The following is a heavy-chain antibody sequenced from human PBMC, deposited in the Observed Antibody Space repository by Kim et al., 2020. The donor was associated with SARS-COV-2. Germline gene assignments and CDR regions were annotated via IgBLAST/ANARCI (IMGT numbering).Heavy chain of an antibody. CDR2: IYYSGST. CDR3: ARAGPPPEKNPKLSGSRRENWFDP. CDR1: GGSISSYY. J-gene: IGHJ5*02. D-gene: IGHD1-26*01. Sequence: SETLSLTCTVSGGSISSYYWSWIRQPPGKGLEWIGYIYYSGSTNYNPSLKSRVTISVDTSKNQFSLKLSSVTAADTAVYYCARAGPPPEKNPKLSGSRRENWFDPWGQGTLVTVSS. V-gene: IGHV4-59*01.